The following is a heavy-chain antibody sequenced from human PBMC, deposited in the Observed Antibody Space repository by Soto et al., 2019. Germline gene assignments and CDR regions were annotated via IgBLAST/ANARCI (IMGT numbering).Heavy chain of an antibody. CDR3: ARAIFCAVISCFDA. J-gene: IGHJ5*02. CDR2: INHSGST. D-gene: IGHD3-3*01. Sequence: SETLSLTCAVYGGSFSGYYWSWIRQPPGKGLEWIGEINHSGSTNYNPSLKSRVTISVDTSKNQFSLKLSSVTAADTAVYYCARAIFCAVISCFDAWGQGTLVTVSS. V-gene: IGHV4-34*01. CDR1: GGSFSGYY.